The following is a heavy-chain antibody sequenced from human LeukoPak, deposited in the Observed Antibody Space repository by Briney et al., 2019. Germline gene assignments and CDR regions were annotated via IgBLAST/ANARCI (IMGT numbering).Heavy chain of an antibody. D-gene: IGHD6-13*01. CDR1: GGSFSGYY. J-gene: IGHJ4*02. CDR2: INHSGST. Sequence: PSETLSLTCAVYGGSFSGYYWSWIRQPPGKGLEWIGEINHSGSTNYNPSLKSRVTISVDTSKNQFSLKLSSVTAADTAVYYCARDGAAGIGPHDYRGQGTLVTVSS. CDR3: ARDGAAGIGPHDY. V-gene: IGHV4-34*01.